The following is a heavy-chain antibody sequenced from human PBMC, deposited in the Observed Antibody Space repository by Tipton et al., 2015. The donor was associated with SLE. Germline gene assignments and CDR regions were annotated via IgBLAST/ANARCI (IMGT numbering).Heavy chain of an antibody. CDR1: GFDFSDAW. CDR3: ASLAAPPYYYYYYMDV. V-gene: IGHV4-34*01. Sequence: LRLSCTTSGFDFSDAWMSWVRQAPGKGLEWIGEINHSGSTNYNPSLKSRVTISVDTSKNQFSLKLSSVTAADTAVYYCASLAAPPYYYYYYMDVWGKGTTVTVSS. CDR2: INHSGST. D-gene: IGHD6-13*01. J-gene: IGHJ6*03.